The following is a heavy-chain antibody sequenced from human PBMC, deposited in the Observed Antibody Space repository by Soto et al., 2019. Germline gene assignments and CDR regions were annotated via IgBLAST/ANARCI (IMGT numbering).Heavy chain of an antibody. CDR1: GYTFTSYG. V-gene: IGHV1-18*01. CDR3: ARYRGYSYGSMGYYYYGMCV. CDR2: ISAYNGNT. Sequence: AAVKVSCKASGYTFTSYGISWVRQAPGQGLEWMGWISAYNGNTNYAQKLQGRVTMTTDTSTSTAYMELRSLRSDDTAVYYCARYRGYSYGSMGYYYYGMCVWRQGSTVT. J-gene: IGHJ6*02. D-gene: IGHD5-18*01.